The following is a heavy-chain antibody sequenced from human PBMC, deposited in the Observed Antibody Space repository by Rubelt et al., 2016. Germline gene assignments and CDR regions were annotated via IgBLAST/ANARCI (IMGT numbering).Heavy chain of an antibody. Sequence: QVQLVQSGAEVKKPGSSVKVSCKASGGTFRSYAISWVRQAPGQGLEWMGGIIPMFGTATYAQKIQGRVTIIADESTSTALRQRSSLRSEDMAVYYCARRQQMGPLDYWGQGTLVTVSS. J-gene: IGHJ4*02. V-gene: IGHV1-69*01. CDR1: GGTFRSYA. CDR2: IIPMFGTA. D-gene: IGHD6-13*01. CDR3: ARRQQMGPLDY.